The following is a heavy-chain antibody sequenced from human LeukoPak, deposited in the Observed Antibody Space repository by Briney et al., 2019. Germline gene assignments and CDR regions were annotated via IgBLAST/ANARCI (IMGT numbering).Heavy chain of an antibody. CDR3: GRDRGSPMGGHKRGPFDI. CDR1: GFTFSSYG. CDR2: IWYDGSNE. V-gene: IGHV3-33*01. Sequence: PGGSLRLSCAASGFTFSSYGMHWVRQAPGKGLEWVTIIWYDGSNEYYADSVKGRFTISRDNIKNMLYLQMNSLRAEDTAVYYCGRDRGSPMGGHKRGPFDIWGQGTTVTVSS. D-gene: IGHD1-26*01. J-gene: IGHJ3*02.